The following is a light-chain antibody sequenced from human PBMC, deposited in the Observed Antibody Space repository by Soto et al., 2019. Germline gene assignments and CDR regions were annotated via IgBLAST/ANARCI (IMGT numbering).Light chain of an antibody. Sequence: ELVLTQSPATLSLSPGERATLSCRASQSVSTYVTYLAWYQQKPGQAPRLLIYDASHRATGIPARFSGSGAGTDSTLTNSSLEPEDFAVYYRQQRRNWPPVFGGGTKVEIK. CDR1: QSVSTY. V-gene: IGKV3-11*01. CDR2: DAS. CDR3: QQRRNWPPV. J-gene: IGKJ4*01.